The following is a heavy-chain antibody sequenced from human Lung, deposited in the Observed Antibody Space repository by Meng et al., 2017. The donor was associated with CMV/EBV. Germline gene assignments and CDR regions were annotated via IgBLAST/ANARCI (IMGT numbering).Heavy chain of an antibody. CDR1: GDSITKHNW. V-gene: IGHV4-4*02. CDR2: IPHRGSS. Sequence: QGQLRESGPALVKPSETLSLTCAVSGDSITKHNWWAWVRQPPGKGLEWIGEIPHRGSSAYNPSLKSRVSMSIDKSKNQFSLKLTSVTAADTAVYHCLRRSGCSVWGQGTLVTVSS. CDR3: LRRSGCSV. D-gene: IGHD3-10*02. J-gene: IGHJ1*01.